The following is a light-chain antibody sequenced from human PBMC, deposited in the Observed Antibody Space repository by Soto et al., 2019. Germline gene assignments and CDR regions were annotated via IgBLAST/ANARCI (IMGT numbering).Light chain of an antibody. Sequence: DIQMTQSPSTLSGSVGDRVTITCRASESMSNCLAWYQQKPGKAPKLLISGASSLQSGVPSRFSGSASGTEFTLTISILQPDDIATYYCQQCHRYLTFGQGTKVDI. CDR1: ESMSNC. J-gene: IGKJ1*01. CDR2: GAS. V-gene: IGKV1-5*01. CDR3: QQCHRYLT.